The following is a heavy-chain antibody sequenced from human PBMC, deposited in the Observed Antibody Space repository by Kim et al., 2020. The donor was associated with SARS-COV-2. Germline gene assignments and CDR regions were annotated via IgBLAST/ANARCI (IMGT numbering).Heavy chain of an antibody. J-gene: IGHJ6*02. V-gene: IGHV6-1*01. Sequence: WSNDYEVSVKSRITINPDTSKKQFSRQLNSVTSDDTAVYYCARQKGGLDVWGQGTTVTVSS. CDR2: WSN. CDR3: ARQKGGLDV.